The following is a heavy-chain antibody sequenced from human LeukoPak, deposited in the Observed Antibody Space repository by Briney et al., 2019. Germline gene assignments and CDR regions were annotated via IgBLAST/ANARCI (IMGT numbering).Heavy chain of an antibody. CDR3: AREASSSSRFDY. Sequence: GGSLRLSFAASGFTFSSYWMSWVRPAPGKGLEWVANIKQDGSEKYYVDSVKGRFTISRDNAKNSLYLQMNSLRAEDTAVYYCAREASSSSRFDYWGQGTLVTVSS. CDR1: GFTFSSYW. CDR2: IKQDGSEK. D-gene: IGHD6-6*01. J-gene: IGHJ4*02. V-gene: IGHV3-7*01.